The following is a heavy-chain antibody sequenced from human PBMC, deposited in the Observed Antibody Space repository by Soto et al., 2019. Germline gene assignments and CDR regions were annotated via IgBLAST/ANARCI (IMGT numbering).Heavy chain of an antibody. CDR2: IKQDGSEK. J-gene: IGHJ4*02. V-gene: IGHV3-7*01. CDR3: ASDDWSRLVGATLEY. Sequence: EVQLVESGGGLVQPGGSLRLSCAASGFTLSSYWMSWVRQAPGKGLEWVANIKQDGSEKYYVDSVKGRFTISRDNAKNSLYLQMNSLRAEDTAVYYCASDDWSRLVGATLEYWGKGTLVTVSS. D-gene: IGHD1-26*01. CDR1: GFTLSSYW.